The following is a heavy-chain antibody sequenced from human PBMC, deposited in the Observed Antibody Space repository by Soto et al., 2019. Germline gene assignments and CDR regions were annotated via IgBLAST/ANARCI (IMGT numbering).Heavy chain of an antibody. D-gene: IGHD6-6*01. Sequence: ASVKVSCKASGYTFTDYYLHWVRQAPGQGLECMGWINPNNGDTNYAQKFQGRVTMTRDTSISTAYMEVSRLRSDDRAVYYCARSVSFITPRPDYWGQGTLVTVSS. V-gene: IGHV1-2*02. J-gene: IGHJ4*02. CDR2: INPNNGDT. CDR1: GYTFTDYY. CDR3: ARSVSFITPRPDY.